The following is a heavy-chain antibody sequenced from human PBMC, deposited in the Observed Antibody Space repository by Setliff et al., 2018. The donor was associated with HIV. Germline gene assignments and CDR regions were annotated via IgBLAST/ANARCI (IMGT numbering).Heavy chain of an antibody. J-gene: IGHJ6*02. CDR1: GYTFTSYG. V-gene: IGHV1-18*01. CDR2: ISAYNGDT. CDR3: ARDAWVEFLEWTFYGMDV. Sequence: ASVKVSCKASGYTFTSYGISWVRQAPGQGLVWMGWISAYNGDTKYAPKVQGRVTLTTDTSSSTIYMELRSLRSDDTAVYYCARDAWVEFLEWTFYGMDVWGQGTTVTVSS. D-gene: IGHD3-3*02.